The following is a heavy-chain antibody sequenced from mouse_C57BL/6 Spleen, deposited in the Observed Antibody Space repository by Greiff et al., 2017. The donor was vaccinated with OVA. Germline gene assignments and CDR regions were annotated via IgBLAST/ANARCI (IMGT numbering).Heavy chain of an antibody. CDR2: ISDGGSYT. Sequence: EVQLVESGGGLVKPGGSLKLSCAASGFTFSSYAMSWVRQTPEKRLEWVATISDGGSYTYYPDNVKCRFTISRDNAKNNLYLQMSHLKSEDTAMYYCARAPYYYGSSYYAMDYWGQGTSVTVSS. D-gene: IGHD1-1*01. CDR1: GFTFSSYA. V-gene: IGHV5-4*01. CDR3: ARAPYYYGSSYYAMDY. J-gene: IGHJ4*01.